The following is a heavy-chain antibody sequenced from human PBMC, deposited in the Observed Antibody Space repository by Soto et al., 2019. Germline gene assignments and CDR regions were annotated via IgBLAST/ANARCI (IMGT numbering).Heavy chain of an antibody. CDR1: GFTFSSYS. CDR3: ASPLVVPAASDY. V-gene: IGHV3-21*01. CDR2: ISSSSSYI. J-gene: IGHJ4*02. Sequence: GGSLRLSCAASGFTFSSYSMNWVRQAPGKGLEWVSSISSSSSYIYYADSVKGRFTISRDNAKNSLYLQMNSLRAEDTAVYYCASPLVVPAASDYWGQGTLVTVSS. D-gene: IGHD2-2*01.